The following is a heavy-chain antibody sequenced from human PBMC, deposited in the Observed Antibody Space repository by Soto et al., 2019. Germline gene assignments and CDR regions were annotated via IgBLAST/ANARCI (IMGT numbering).Heavy chain of an antibody. CDR1: DDSISSYY. CDR3: AREGDCSSTSCYGDDFGI. CDR2: TSHSGST. D-gene: IGHD2-2*01. V-gene: IGHV4-59*01. J-gene: IGHJ3*02. Sequence: SETLSLTCTVSDDSISSYYWAWIRQPPGKVLEWIAFTSHSGSTDHNPSLKSRVTISVDTSRNQFSLTLSSVTAADTAVYYCAREGDCSSTSCYGDDFGIWGQGTMVTVSS.